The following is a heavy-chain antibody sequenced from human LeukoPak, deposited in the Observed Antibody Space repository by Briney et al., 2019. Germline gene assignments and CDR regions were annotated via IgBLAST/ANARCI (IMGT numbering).Heavy chain of an antibody. J-gene: IGHJ4*01. D-gene: IGHD1-26*01. CDR1: GFTFSSYS. V-gene: IGHV3-21*01. Sequence: GGSVTLFCAPSGFTFSSYSMKWARHAPGEGREWVLSISSSSSYIYYADSVKSRSNISRDNAKNSLYLQMNSLRAEDTAVYYCARDDSGSYPEYWGPGKLVTVSS. CDR3: ARDDSGSYPEY. CDR2: ISSSSSYI.